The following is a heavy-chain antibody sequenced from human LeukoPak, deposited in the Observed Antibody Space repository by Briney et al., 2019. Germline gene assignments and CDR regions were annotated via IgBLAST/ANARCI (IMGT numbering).Heavy chain of an antibody. Sequence: SVKVSCKASGFTFTSSAVQWVRQARGQRLEWIGWIVVGSGNTNYAQKFQERVTITRDMSTSTAYMELSSLRSEDTAVYYCAADTSFWSGYYFDLWGRGTLVTVSS. CDR3: AADTSFWSGYYFDL. J-gene: IGHJ2*01. V-gene: IGHV1-58*01. CDR1: GFTFTSSA. D-gene: IGHD3-3*01. CDR2: IVVGSGNT.